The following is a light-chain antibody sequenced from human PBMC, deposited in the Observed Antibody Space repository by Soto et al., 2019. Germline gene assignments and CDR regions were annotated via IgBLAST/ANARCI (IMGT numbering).Light chain of an antibody. CDR1: QTISSY. CDR2: AAS. V-gene: IGKV1-39*01. CDR3: QQSYSNPYT. Sequence: DIQMTQSPSSLSASVGDRVIITCRASQTISSYLNWYQQKPGKAPKLLIYAASSLQSGVPSRFSGSGSGTDFTLTISSLQPEDFATYYCQQSYSNPYTFGQGTKLEIK. J-gene: IGKJ2*01.